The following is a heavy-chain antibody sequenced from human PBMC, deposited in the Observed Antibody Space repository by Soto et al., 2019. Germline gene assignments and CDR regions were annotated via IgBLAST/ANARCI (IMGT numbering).Heavy chain of an antibody. J-gene: IGHJ6*02. V-gene: IGHV4-39*01. D-gene: IGHD3-3*01. CDR2: IYYSGST. CDR3: ARPRFLEWLFRGTYYGMAV. CDR1: GGSISSSSYY. Sequence: SETLSLTCXVSGGSISSSSYYWGWIRQPPGKGLEWIGSIYYSGSTYYNPSLKSRVTISVDTSKNQFSLKLSSVTAADTAVYYCARPRFLEWLFRGTYYGMAVWGQGTTVTVSS.